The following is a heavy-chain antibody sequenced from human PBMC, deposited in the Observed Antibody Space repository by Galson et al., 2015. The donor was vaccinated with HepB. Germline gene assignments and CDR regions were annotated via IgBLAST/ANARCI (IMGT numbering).Heavy chain of an antibody. CDR2: ISSSSSYI. V-gene: IGHV3-21*01. D-gene: IGHD6-6*01. CDR1: GFTFSSYS. J-gene: IGHJ4*02. Sequence: SLRLSCAASGFTFSSYSMNWVRQAPGKGLEWVSSISSSSSYIYYADSVKGRFTISRDNAKNSLYLQMNSLRAEDTAVYYCARVGQLEYYFDYWGQGTLVTVSS. CDR3: ARVGQLEYYFDY.